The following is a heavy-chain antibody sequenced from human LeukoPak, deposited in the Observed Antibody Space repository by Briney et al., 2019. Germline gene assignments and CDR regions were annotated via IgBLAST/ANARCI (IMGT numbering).Heavy chain of an antibody. CDR1: GYTFTSYA. V-gene: IGHV1-3*01. J-gene: IGHJ4*02. D-gene: IGHD7-27*01. CDR2: INAGNGNT. CDR3: ARDLRNWGMFDY. Sequence: ASVKVSCKASGYTFTSYAMHWVRQAPGQGLEWMGWINAGNGNTKYSQKFQGRVTITRDTSASTAYMELSSLRSEDTAVYYCARDLRNWGMFDYWGQGTLVTVSS.